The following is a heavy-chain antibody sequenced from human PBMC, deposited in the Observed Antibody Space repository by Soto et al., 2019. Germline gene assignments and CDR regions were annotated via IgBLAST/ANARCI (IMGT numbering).Heavy chain of an antibody. J-gene: IGHJ4*02. Sequence: GGSLRLSCAASGFTFSSYAISWVRQAPGKGLEWVSSINAVDEYTKYADSVKGRFTISRDNPKNTVYLQMNSLRAEDTAVYYCAKNFYFDSWGQGTLVPVAS. CDR3: AKNFYFDS. CDR1: GFTFSSYA. CDR2: INAVDEYT. V-gene: IGHV3-23*01.